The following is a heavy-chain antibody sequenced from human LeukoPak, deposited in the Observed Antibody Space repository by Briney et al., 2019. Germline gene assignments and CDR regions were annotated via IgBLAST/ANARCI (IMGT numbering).Heavy chain of an antibody. CDR3: TSTLGY. J-gene: IGHJ4*02. V-gene: IGHV3-15*01. Sequence: GGSLRLSCTASGLTFRDVWMTCVRQAPGKGLEWVGRIQTITDGGTTDYAAFVRGRFTISRDDSKNTLYLQMNSLKTEDTAVYYCTSTLGYWGQGTLVTVSS. CDR2: IQTITDGGTT. CDR1: GLTFRDVW. D-gene: IGHD3-16*01.